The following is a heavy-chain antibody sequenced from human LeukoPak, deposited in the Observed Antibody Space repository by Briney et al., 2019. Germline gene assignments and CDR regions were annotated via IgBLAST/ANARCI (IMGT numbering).Heavy chain of an antibody. J-gene: IGHJ4*02. D-gene: IGHD6-19*01. V-gene: IGHV1-2*02. CDR3: ARNPSSGWYEDY. Sequence: ASVKVSCKASGYTFTDYYLHWVRQAPGQGLEWMGWINPNSGGTNYAQKFQGRVTMIRDTSISTAYMELSRLRSDDSAVYYCARNPSSGWYEDYWGQGTLVTVSS. CDR2: INPNSGGT. CDR1: GYTFTDYY.